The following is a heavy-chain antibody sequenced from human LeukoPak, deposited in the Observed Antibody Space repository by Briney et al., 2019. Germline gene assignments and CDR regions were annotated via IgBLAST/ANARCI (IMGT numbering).Heavy chain of an antibody. CDR1: GGSFSGYY. CDR2: INHSGST. CDR3: ARGLPYNWNYGSVNWFDP. D-gene: IGHD1-7*01. Sequence: PSETLSLTCAVYGGSFSGYYWSWIRQPPGKGLEWIGEINHSGSTNYNPSLKSRVTISVDTSKNQFSLKLSSVTAADTAVYYCARGLPYNWNYGSVNWFDPWGQGTLVTVSS. J-gene: IGHJ5*02. V-gene: IGHV4-34*01.